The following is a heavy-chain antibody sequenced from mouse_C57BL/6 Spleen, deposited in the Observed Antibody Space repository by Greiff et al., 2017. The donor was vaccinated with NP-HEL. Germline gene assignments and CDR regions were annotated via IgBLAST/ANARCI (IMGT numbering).Heavy chain of an antibody. V-gene: IGHV1-54*01. CDR1: GYAFTNYL. Sequence: VQLQQSGAELVRPGTSVKVSCKASGYAFTNYLIEWVKQRPGQGLEWIGVINPGSGGTNYNEKFKGKATLTADKSSSTAYMQLSSLTSEDSAVYFCARAAYYDYLDYWGQGTTLTVSS. CDR3: ARAAYYDYLDY. CDR2: INPGSGGT. D-gene: IGHD2-4*01. J-gene: IGHJ2*01.